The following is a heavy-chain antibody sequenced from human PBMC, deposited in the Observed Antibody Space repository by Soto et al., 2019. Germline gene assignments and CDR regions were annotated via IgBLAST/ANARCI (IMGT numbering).Heavy chain of an antibody. CDR3: ARVRCSGGSCYPYGMDV. D-gene: IGHD2-15*01. V-gene: IGHV4-61*01. CDR1: GGSVSSGSYY. Sequence: PSDTLSLTCTVSGGSVSSGSYYWSWIRHPPGKGLEWIGYIYYSGSTNYNPSLKSRVTISVDTSKNQFSLKLSSVTAADTAVYYCARVRCSGGSCYPYGMDVWGQGTTVTVSS. CDR2: IYYSGST. J-gene: IGHJ6*02.